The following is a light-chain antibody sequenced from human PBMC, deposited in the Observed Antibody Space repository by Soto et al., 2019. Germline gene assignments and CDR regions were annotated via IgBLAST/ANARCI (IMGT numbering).Light chain of an antibody. CDR1: SSNIGAGYD. Sequence: QSVLTQPPLASGTPGQRVTISCSGSSSNIGAGYDVHWYQQLPGTAPKLVIYGNRNRPSGVPDRFSGSKSGTSASLAITGLQAEDEADYYCQSYDSSLSGSKVVFGGGTQLTVL. J-gene: IGLJ2*01. CDR2: GNR. CDR3: QSYDSSLSGSKVV. V-gene: IGLV1-40*01.